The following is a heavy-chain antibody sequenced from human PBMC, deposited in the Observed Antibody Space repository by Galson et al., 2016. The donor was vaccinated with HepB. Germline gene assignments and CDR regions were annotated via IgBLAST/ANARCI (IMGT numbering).Heavy chain of an antibody. CDR3: ARGRDYYDSSGYYEGYYYYGMDV. D-gene: IGHD3-22*01. V-gene: IGHV4-34*01. J-gene: IGHJ6*02. CDR2: INQSGSS. CDR1: GGSFSGYY. Sequence: ETLSLTCGVYGGSFSGYYWSWIRQSPGKGLEWIGEINQSGSSKYNPSYNPSLKSLVTVSVDTFKKQFSLRLTSVTAADTAVYYCARGRDYYDSSGYYEGYYYYGMDVWGQGTTVTVSS.